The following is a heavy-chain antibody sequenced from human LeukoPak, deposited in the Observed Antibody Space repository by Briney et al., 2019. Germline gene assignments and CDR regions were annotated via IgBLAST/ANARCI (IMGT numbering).Heavy chain of an antibody. CDR2: ISSSGSTI. Sequence: QAGGSLRLSCAASGFTFSSYEMNWVRQAPGKGLEWVSYISSSGSTIYYADSVKGRFTISRDNAKKSMYLQTNSLRAEDTAVYYCARGRDGYNLIDAFDIWGQGTMVTVSS. V-gene: IGHV3-48*03. J-gene: IGHJ3*02. CDR1: GFTFSSYE. D-gene: IGHD5-24*01. CDR3: ARGRDGYNLIDAFDI.